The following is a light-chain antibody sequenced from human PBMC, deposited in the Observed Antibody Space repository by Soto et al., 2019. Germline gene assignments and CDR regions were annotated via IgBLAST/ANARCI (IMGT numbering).Light chain of an antibody. J-gene: IGKJ5*01. CDR1: QSISSD. CDR2: GAS. CDR3: QQIYSIPIT. V-gene: IGKV1-39*01. Sequence: HRTQSAFSLAASLGDIVTMTCRTSQSISSDLNWYQQKTGRAPKLLIYGASTLQSGVPSRFSGSGSGTHFTLTISIVQPEDFATSKCQQIYSIPITYRQGTRLEIK.